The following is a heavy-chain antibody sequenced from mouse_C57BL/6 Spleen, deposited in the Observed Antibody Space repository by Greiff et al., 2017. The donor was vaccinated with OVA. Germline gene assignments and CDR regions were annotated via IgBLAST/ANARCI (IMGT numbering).Heavy chain of an antibody. Sequence: VQLQQSGPELVKPGASVKISCKASGYAFSSSWMNWVKQRPGKGLEWIGRIYPGAGDTNYNGKFKGKATLTADKSSSTAYMQLSSLTSEDSAVYFCAKTAQASWFAYWGQGTLVTVSA. CDR3: AKTAQASWFAY. D-gene: IGHD3-2*02. V-gene: IGHV1-82*01. CDR2: IYPGAGDT. J-gene: IGHJ3*01. CDR1: GYAFSSSW.